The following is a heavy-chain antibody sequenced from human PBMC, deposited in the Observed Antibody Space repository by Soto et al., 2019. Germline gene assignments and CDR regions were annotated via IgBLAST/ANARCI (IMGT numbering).Heavy chain of an antibody. J-gene: IGHJ4*02. CDR3: ARGAQGFFPVSGIYFYFDH. D-gene: IGHD3-22*01. Sequence: ASVKVSCKTSGYIFTDHLIHWVRQSPGQGLQWVGWVHPDSGGTNVAQAFQDRVTMTADTSITTAYMDLARLRPDDTAIFYCARGAQGFFPVSGIYFYFDHWGQGTPVTVS. V-gene: IGHV1-2*02. CDR1: GYIFTDHL. CDR2: VHPDSGGT.